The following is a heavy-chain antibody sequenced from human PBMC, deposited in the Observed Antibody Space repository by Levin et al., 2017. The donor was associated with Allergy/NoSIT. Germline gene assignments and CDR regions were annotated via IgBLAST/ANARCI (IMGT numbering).Heavy chain of an antibody. CDR2: MNPNSGNT. J-gene: IGHJ6*02. D-gene: IGHD2-21*02. CDR1: GYTFTSYD. CDR3: AREGQVVAVTSIVYHYYGMDV. Sequence: GESLKISCKASGYTFTSYDVNWVRQAPGQGLEWMGWMNPNSGNTAYAQKFQGRVTMTRDTSTNTAYMELKSLTSEDTAVYYCAREGQVVAVTSIVYHYYGMDVWGQGTTVTVSS. V-gene: IGHV1-8*01.